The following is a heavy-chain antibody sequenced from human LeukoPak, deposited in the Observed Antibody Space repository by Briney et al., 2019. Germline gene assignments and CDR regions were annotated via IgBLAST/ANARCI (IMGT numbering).Heavy chain of an antibody. CDR1: GGTFISYA. CDR3: ARGHAGGYYYYMDV. V-gene: IGHV1-69*05. D-gene: IGHD3-16*01. Sequence: ASVEVSCRAAGGTFISYARSWVRQAPGQGGEGMGGSIPIFGTANYAQRFQGRVTIPTDESTSTAYLEPSSLRSEDTAVYYCARGHAGGYYYYMDVWGKGTTVTVSS. J-gene: IGHJ6*03. CDR2: SIPIFGTA.